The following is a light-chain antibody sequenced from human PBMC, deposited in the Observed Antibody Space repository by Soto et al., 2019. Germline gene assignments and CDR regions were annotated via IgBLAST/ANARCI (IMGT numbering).Light chain of an antibody. Sequence: EIVMTQSPATLSLSPGQRATLSCRASQSVSSKLAWYQQRPGQAPRLLIYSASTRATGIPARFSGSGSGTEFTLTISSLQSEDTATYYCHQYFNPRTFGGGTKVEIK. CDR2: SAS. J-gene: IGKJ4*01. V-gene: IGKV3-15*01. CDR3: HQYFNPRT. CDR1: QSVSSK.